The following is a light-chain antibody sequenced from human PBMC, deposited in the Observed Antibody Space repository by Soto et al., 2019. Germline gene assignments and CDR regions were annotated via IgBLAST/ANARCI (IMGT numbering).Light chain of an antibody. Sequence: EIVLTQSRCTLSLSPGERATLSCRASQSVSSTFLAWYQQKPGQAPRLLIYGGSSRATGIPDRFSGSGSGTDFTLTISRLEPEDFAVYFCQRYNDSPPRYTFGQGTKLEIK. V-gene: IGKV3-20*01. CDR1: QSVSSTF. CDR2: GGS. J-gene: IGKJ2*01. CDR3: QRYNDSPPRYT.